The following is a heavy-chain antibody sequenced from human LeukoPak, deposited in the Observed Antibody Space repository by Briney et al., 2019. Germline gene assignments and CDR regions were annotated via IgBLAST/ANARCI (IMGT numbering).Heavy chain of an antibody. CDR2: ISSSGSTI. J-gene: IGHJ6*04. CDR1: GFTLSSYE. CDR3: AREGAGIGGSGSYPTPLYYYYGMDV. Sequence: GGSLRLSCAASGFTLSSYEMNWVRQAPGKGLEWVSYISSSGSTIYYADSVKGRFTISRDNAKNSLYLQMNSLRAEDTAVYYCAREGAGIGGSGSYPTPLYYYYGMDVWGKGTTVTVSS. V-gene: IGHV3-48*03. D-gene: IGHD3-10*01.